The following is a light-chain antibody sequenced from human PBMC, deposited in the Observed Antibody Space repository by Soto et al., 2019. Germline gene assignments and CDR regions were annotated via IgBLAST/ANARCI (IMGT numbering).Light chain of an antibody. Sequence: HSVLTQPPSASGTPGQRVTISCSGSSSNIGRNSVSWYQQFPRTAPKLLIYNNNQRPSGVPDRFSGSKSGTSASLAISGLQSGAEADYYCAAWDDSLNGDVFGTGTKVTVL. J-gene: IGLJ1*01. CDR1: SSNIGRNS. V-gene: IGLV1-44*01. CDR3: AAWDDSLNGDV. CDR2: NNN.